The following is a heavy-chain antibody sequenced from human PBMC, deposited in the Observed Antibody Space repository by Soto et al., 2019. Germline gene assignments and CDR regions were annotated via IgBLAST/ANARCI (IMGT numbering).Heavy chain of an antibody. D-gene: IGHD3-10*01. CDR2: IWYDGSNK. V-gene: IGHV3-33*01. J-gene: IGHJ5*02. CDR1: GFTFSSYG. CDR3: ARDQGLSGYGHPGYNWFDP. Sequence: QVQLVESGGGVVQPGRSLRLSCAASGFTFSSYGMHWVRQAPGKGLEWVAVIWYDGSNKYYADSVKGRFTISRDNSKNTLYLQMSSLRAEATAVYCCARDQGLSGYGHPGYNWFDPWGQGTLVTVSS.